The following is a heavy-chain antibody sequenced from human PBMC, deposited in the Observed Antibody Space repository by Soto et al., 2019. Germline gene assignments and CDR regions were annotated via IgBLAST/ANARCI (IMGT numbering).Heavy chain of an antibody. CDR1: GGSFSGYY. CDR3: ARRYYYYYGMDV. J-gene: IGHJ6*02. Sequence: PSETLSLTCAVYGGSFSGYYWSWIRQPPGKGLEWIGEINHSGSTNYNPSLKSRVTISVDTSKNQFSLKLSFVTAADTAVYYCARRYYYYYGMDVWGQGTTVTGSS. CDR2: INHSGST. V-gene: IGHV4-34*01.